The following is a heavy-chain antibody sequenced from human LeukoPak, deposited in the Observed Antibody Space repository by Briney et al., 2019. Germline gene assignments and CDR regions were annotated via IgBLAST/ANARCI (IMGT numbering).Heavy chain of an antibody. CDR3: ARLYLSYYFDY. J-gene: IGHJ4*02. CDR1: GGSISSSSYY. CDR2: IYYSGST. Sequence: PSETLSLTCTVSGGSISSSSYYWGWIRQPPGKGLEWIGSIYYSGSTYYNPSLKSRVTISVDTSKNQFSLKLSSVTAADTAVYYCARLYLSYYFDYWGQGTLVTVSS. V-gene: IGHV4-39*01. D-gene: IGHD2/OR15-2a*01.